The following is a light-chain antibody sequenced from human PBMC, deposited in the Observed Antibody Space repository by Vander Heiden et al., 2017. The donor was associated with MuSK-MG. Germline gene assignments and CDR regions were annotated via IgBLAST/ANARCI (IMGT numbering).Light chain of an antibody. CDR2: WAS. V-gene: IGKV4-1*01. J-gene: IGKJ4*01. CDR3: QQVDGPPNT. CDR1: QSLFYSSNNKNY. Sequence: DIVMTQSPDSLAVSLGERATINCKSSQSLFYSSNNKNYLAWYQQKPGQPPKLLIYWASTRESGVPDRFSGSASGADFTLTISGLHAEDVAVYYCQQVDGPPNTFGGGTKLEIK.